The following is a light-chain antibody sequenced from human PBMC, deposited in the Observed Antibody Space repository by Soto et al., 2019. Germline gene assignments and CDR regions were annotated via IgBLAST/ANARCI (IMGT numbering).Light chain of an antibody. V-gene: IGLV2-11*01. J-gene: IGLJ2*01. CDR2: DVS. CDR3: CSYAGSYTPVV. Sequence: QSALNQPRSVSGSPGQSVTISCTGTSSDVGGYNYVSWYQQHPGKAPKLMIYDVSKRPSGVPDRFSGSKSGNTASLTISGLQAEDEADYYCCSYAGSYTPVVFGGGTKLTV. CDR1: SSDVGGYNY.